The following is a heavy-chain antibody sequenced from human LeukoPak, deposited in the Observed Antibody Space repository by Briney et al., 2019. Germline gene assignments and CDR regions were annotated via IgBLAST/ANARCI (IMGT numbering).Heavy chain of an antibody. CDR3: VRGGHRDFDY. D-gene: IGHD1-14*01. J-gene: IGHJ4*02. Sequence: SETLSLTCTVSGGSISSYYWSWIRQPAGKGLEWIGRIYTSGSTNYSPSLKSRVTMSVDTPKNQFSLKLNSVTAADTAVYYCVRGGHRDFDYWGQGTLVTVSS. V-gene: IGHV4-4*07. CDR2: IYTSGST. CDR1: GGSISSYY.